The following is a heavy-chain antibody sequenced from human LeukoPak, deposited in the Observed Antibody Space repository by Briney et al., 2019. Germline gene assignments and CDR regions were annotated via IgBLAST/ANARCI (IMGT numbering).Heavy chain of an antibody. CDR3: ARTGRFLEWFGPLEGFDY. V-gene: IGHV4-30-4*08. D-gene: IGHD3-3*01. J-gene: IGHJ4*02. CDR1: GGSISSGDYY. Sequence: SETLSLTCTVSGGSISSGDYYWSWIRQPPRKGLAWIGYIYYSGSTYYNPSLKSRVTISVDTSKNQFSLKLSSVTAADTAVYYCARTGRFLEWFGPLEGFDYWGQGTLVTVSS. CDR2: IYYSGST.